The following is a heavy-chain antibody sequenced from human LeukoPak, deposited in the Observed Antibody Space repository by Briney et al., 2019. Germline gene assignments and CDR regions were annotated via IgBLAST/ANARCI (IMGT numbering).Heavy chain of an antibody. D-gene: IGHD3-10*01. CDR1: GFTFSTYS. CDR3: ARDPPWFGELIYPDY. Sequence: PGGSLRLSCAASGFTFSTYSMNWVRQAPGKGLEWLSSISSGGMWIYYADSLKGRFTISRDNAKNSLYLQMNSLRAEDTAVYYCARDPPWFGELIYPDYWGQGTLVTVSS. V-gene: IGHV3-21*01. CDR2: ISSGGMWI. J-gene: IGHJ4*02.